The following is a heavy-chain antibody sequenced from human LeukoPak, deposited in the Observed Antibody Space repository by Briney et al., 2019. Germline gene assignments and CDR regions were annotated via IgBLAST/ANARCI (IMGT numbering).Heavy chain of an antibody. D-gene: IGHD3-22*01. Sequence: GGSLRLSCAASGFTFSNYAMSWVRQAPGKGLVWVSSISVRGDRTYYADSVEGQFTISRDNSKNTLYLQMNTLRAEDTALYYCAKYQDDRSSGYYNEFDYWGQGTLVTVSS. CDR1: GFTFSNYA. CDR3: AKYQDDRSSGYYNEFDY. CDR2: ISVRGDRT. J-gene: IGHJ4*02. V-gene: IGHV3-23*01.